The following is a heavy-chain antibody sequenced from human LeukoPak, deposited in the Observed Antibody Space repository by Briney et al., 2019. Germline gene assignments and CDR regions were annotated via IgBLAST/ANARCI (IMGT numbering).Heavy chain of an antibody. V-gene: IGHV1-46*01. D-gene: IGHD1-26*01. CDR2: INPSGGST. Sequence: ASVKVSCKASGYTFTSYYMQWVRQAPGQGLEWMGIINPSGGSTSYAQKFQGRVTMTRDTSTSTVYMELSSLRSEDTAVYYCASQSGSYRDYWGQGTLVTVSS. CDR1: GYTFTSYY. CDR3: ASQSGSYRDY. J-gene: IGHJ4*02.